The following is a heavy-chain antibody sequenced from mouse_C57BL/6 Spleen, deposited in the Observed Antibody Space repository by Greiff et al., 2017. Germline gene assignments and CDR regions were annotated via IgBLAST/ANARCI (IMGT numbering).Heavy chain of an antibody. CDR1: GYAFSSYW. J-gene: IGHJ1*03. CDR2: IYPGDGDT. D-gene: IGHD1-1*01. CDR3: ARDWVTTVVARYFDV. Sequence: QVQLKESGAELVKPGASVKISCKASGYAFSSYWMNWVKQRPGKGLEWIGQIYPGDGDTNYNGKFKGKATLTADKSSSTAYMQLSSLTSEDSAVYFCARDWVTTVVARYFDVWGTGTTVTVSS. V-gene: IGHV1-80*01.